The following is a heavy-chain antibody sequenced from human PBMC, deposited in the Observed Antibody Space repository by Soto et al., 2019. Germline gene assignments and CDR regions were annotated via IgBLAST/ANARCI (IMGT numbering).Heavy chain of an antibody. CDR3: ARHLWVGSSWYLGAFDI. Sequence: QVQLQESGPGLVKPSETLSLTCTVSGDSISNYYWSWIRQPPGKGLEWIGYIYYSGSTNYNPSLNSRVTISVDTSKNKFSMKLSFVTAADTAVYYCARHLWVGSSWYLGAFDIWGQGTMVTVSS. D-gene: IGHD6-13*01. CDR2: IYYSGST. V-gene: IGHV4-59*08. CDR1: GDSISNYY. J-gene: IGHJ3*02.